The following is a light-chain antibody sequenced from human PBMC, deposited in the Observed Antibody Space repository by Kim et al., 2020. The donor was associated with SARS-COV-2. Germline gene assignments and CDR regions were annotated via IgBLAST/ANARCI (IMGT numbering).Light chain of an antibody. CDR2: GNS. CDR1: SSNVGAGYE. V-gene: IGLV1-40*01. CDR3: QSYDSSLSGYV. Sequence: QGVTLSCTGSSSNVGAGYEVHWYQQLPGTAPKLLIYGNSNRPSGVPDRFSGSKSGTSASLAITGLQAEDEADYYCQSYDSSLSGYVFGTGTKVTVL. J-gene: IGLJ1*01.